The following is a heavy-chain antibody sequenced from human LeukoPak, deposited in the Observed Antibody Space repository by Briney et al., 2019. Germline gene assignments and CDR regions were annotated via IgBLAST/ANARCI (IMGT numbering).Heavy chain of an antibody. CDR2: ISYDGSNK. Sequence: GGSLRLSCAASGFTFSSYAMHWVRQAPGKGLEWVAVISYDGSNKYYADSVKGRFTISRDNSKNTLYLQMNSLRAEDTAVYYCARAGVGYGDYRYYFDYWGQGTLVTVSS. J-gene: IGHJ4*02. CDR3: ARAGVGYGDYRYYFDY. V-gene: IGHV3-30*04. CDR1: GFTFSSYA. D-gene: IGHD4-17*01.